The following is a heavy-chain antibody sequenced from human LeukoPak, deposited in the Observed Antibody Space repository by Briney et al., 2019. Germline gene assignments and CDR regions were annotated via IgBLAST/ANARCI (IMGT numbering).Heavy chain of an antibody. D-gene: IGHD3-10*01. CDR3: ASTYITMVRGVIIRPTLGGMDV. V-gene: IGHV3-23*01. CDR1: GFTFSSYG. CDR2: LSGGGADT. J-gene: IGHJ6*04. Sequence: GGTLRLSCAASGFTFSSYGMSWVRQAPGKGLEWVSALSGGGADTYYADSVKGRFTISRDNSKNTLYLQMNSLRAEDTAVYYCASTYITMVRGVIIRPTLGGMDVWGKGTTVTISS.